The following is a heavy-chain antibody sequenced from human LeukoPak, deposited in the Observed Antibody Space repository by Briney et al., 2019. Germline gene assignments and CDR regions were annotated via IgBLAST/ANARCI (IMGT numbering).Heavy chain of an antibody. V-gene: IGHV3-33*03. D-gene: IGHD5-12*01. J-gene: IGHJ4*02. CDR1: GFSFSSYA. CDR3: AKDDSGTFDY. Sequence: PGGSLRLSCAASGFSFSSYARNWVGQPPARGLEWVAVIWYDGSKEHYVDSVKGRFTISRDNAKNTVFLQMNSLRVEDSAVYYCAKDDSGTFDYWGQGIPVIVSS. CDR2: IWYDGSKE.